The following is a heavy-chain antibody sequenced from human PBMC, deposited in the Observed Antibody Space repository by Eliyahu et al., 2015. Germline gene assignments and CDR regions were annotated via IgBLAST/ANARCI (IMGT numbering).Heavy chain of an antibody. J-gene: IGHJ4*02. V-gene: IGHV2-70*04. D-gene: IGHD4-17*01. CDR2: IDWDNDK. CDR3: ARLSGDYGKNYFDY. Sequence: QVTLKESGPALVKPTQTLTLTCTFSGFSLSXSGMRVSWIRQPPGKALEWLARIDWDNDKFYSTSLKTRLTISKDTSKNQVVLTMTNMDPVDTATYYCARLSGDYGKNYFDYWGQGTLVTVSS. CDR1: GFSLSXSGMR.